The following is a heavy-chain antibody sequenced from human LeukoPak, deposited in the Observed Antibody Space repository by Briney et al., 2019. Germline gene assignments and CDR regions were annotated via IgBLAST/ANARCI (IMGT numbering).Heavy chain of an antibody. CDR2: ISSSGSTI. V-gene: IGHV3-48*04. J-gene: IGHJ3*02. CDR3: ASRVVVVPAAIHAFDI. CDR1: GFTFSSYG. Sequence: GGSLRLSCAASGFTFSSYGMSWVRQAPGKGLEWVSYISSSGSTIYYADSVKGRFTISRDNAKNSLYLQMNSLRAEDTAVYYCASRVVVVPAAIHAFDIWGQGTMVTVSS. D-gene: IGHD2-2*01.